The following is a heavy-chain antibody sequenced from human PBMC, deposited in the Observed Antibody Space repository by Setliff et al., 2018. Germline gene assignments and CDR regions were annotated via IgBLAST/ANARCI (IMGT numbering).Heavy chain of an antibody. D-gene: IGHD4-4*01. CDR1: GGSITSSTYN. J-gene: IGHJ5*01. CDR3: AGRDYSGGDS. CDR2: IYYCVTT. V-gene: IGHV4-39*02. Sequence: PSETLSLTCSVSGGSITSSTYNWGWIRQPPGKGLEWIGSIYYCVTTNYNPSLKSRVTISAGTSNNSFSLNLFSVTAAETAVYYCAGRDYSGGDSWGHGTLVTVSS.